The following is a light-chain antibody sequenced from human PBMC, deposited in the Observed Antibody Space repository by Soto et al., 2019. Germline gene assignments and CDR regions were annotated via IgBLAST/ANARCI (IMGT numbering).Light chain of an antibody. V-gene: IGLV2-11*01. Sequence: QSALTQPRSVSGSPGQSVTISCTGTSSDVGGYNYVSWYQQHPGKAPKLMIYDVSKRPSGVPDRFSGSKSGNTASLTISGLQAEYEADYYCCSYGGSSTFVFGTGTKLTVL. CDR3: CSYGGSSTFV. CDR1: SSDVGGYNY. J-gene: IGLJ1*01. CDR2: DVS.